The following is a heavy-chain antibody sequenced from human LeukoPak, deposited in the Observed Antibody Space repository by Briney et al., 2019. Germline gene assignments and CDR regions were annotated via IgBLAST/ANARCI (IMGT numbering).Heavy chain of an antibody. J-gene: IGHJ4*02. CDR2: IYYSGST. D-gene: IGHD6-19*01. CDR3: ARDEQWLVLPIN. CDR1: GGSISSYY. V-gene: IGHV4-59*01. Sequence: SETLSLTCTVSGGSISSYYWSWIRQPPGKRLEWVGYIYYSGSTNYNPSLKSRVTISVDTSKNQFSLKLSSVTAADTAVYYCARDEQWLVLPINWGQGTLVTVSS.